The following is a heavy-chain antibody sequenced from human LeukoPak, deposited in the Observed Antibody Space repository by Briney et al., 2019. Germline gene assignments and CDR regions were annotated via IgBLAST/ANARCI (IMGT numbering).Heavy chain of an antibody. D-gene: IGHD6-19*01. CDR3: AKASPSLAIAVADY. J-gene: IGHJ4*02. V-gene: IGHV3-23*01. CDR1: GFIFSSDA. CDR2: ISGSGGST. Sequence: GGSLRLSCAASGFIFSSDAMSWVRPAPGEGLGWVSAISGSGGSTYYADSVKGRFTISRDNSKNTLYLQMNSLRAEDTAVYYCAKASPSLAIAVADYWGQGTLVTVSS.